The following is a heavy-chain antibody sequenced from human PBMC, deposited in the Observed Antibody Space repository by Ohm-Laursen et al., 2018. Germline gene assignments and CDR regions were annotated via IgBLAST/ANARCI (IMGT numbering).Heavy chain of an antibody. D-gene: IGHD2-8*02. V-gene: IGHV3-7*01. CDR1: GFTFTSYW. Sequence: SLRLSCTASGFTFTSYWMSWARQAPGKGLEWVANMNEIGSEKYFVDSVRGRITISRDNAKNSLFLQMNSLRVEDTAVYYCAKGRDLTGGWGQGTLVIVSS. CDR3: AKGRDLTGG. CDR2: MNEIGSEK. J-gene: IGHJ4*02.